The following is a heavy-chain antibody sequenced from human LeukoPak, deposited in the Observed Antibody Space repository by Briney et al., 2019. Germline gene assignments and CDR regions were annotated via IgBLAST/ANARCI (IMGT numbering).Heavy chain of an antibody. J-gene: IGHJ4*02. CDR2: ISSSSSYI. CDR3: ARDNDALRPFDY. Sequence: GGSLRLSCAASGFTFSSYSMTWVRQAPGKGLEWVSSISSSSSYIYYADSVKGRFTISRDNAKNSLYLQMNSLRAEDTAVYYCARDNDALRPFDYWGQGTLVTVSS. V-gene: IGHV3-21*01. CDR1: GFTFSSYS. D-gene: IGHD1-1*01.